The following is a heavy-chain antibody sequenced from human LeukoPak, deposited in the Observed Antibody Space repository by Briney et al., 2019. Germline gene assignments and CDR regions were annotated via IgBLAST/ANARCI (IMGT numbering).Heavy chain of an antibody. J-gene: IGHJ5*02. V-gene: IGHV4-39*01. D-gene: IGHD3-10*01. CDR3: ARSHPGLYNWFDP. Sequence: SQTLSLTCTVSGGSISSSSYYWGWIRQPPGKGLEWIGSIYYSGSTYYNPSLKSRVTISVDTSKNQFSLKLSSVTAADTAVYYCARSHPGLYNWFDPWGQGTLVTVSS. CDR1: GGSISSSSYY. CDR2: IYYSGST.